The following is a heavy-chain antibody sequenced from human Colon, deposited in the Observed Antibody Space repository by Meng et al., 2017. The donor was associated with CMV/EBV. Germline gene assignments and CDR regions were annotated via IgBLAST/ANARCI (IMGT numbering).Heavy chain of an antibody. J-gene: IGHJ4*02. CDR2: ISYSGNT. CDR1: GGSVNSGSYY. D-gene: IGHD6-19*01. CDR3: ARGTSGWSTGIDY. Sequence: SETLSLTCNVSGGSVNSGSYYWTWIRQPPGKGLEWIGYISYSGNTNYNPSLKSRLTIEVDTSTNQFSLKLTSVSAADTAMYYCARGTSGWSTGIDYWGQGTLVTVSS. V-gene: IGHV4-61*01.